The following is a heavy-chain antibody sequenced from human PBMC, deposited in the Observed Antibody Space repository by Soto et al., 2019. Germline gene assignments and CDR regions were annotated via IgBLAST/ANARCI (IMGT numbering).Heavy chain of an antibody. V-gene: IGHV3-11*01. CDR3: VREGSGWSRGY. CDR1: GFTFSDYY. CDR2: ISEAGDTI. J-gene: IGHJ4*02. Sequence: QVQLVESGGGLVKPGGSLRLSCATSGFTFSDYYMSWIRQAPGKGLEWVSYISEAGDTIYYADSMKGRITVSRDNAKKTLYLQLHSLRTEVTAVYYCVREGSGWSRGYRGQGTRVIVSS. D-gene: IGHD6-19*01.